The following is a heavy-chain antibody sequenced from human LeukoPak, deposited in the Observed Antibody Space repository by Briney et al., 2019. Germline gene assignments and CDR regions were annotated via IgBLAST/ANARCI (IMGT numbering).Heavy chain of an antibody. CDR1: GDSISGYY. D-gene: IGHD3-3*01. J-gene: IGHJ4*02. CDR2: IYYSGST. CDR3: ARNDFWSGYSPYFDY. Sequence: PSETLSLTCSVSGDSISGYYWSWIRQPPGKGLEWIGYIYYSGSTNYNPSLKSRVTISVDTSKNQFSLKLSSVTAADTAVYYCARNDFWSGYSPYFDYWGQGTLVTVSS. V-gene: IGHV4-59*01.